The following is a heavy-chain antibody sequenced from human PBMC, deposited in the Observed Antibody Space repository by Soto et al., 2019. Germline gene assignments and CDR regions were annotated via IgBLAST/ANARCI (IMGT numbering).Heavy chain of an antibody. CDR1: GGPISSYY. Sequence: SETLSLTCTVSGGPISSYYWSWIRQPPGKGLEWIGYIYYSGSTNYNPSLKSRVTISVDTSKNQFSLKLSSVTAADTAVYYCARAMITFGGPGAFDIWGQGTMVTVSS. CDR2: IYYSGST. D-gene: IGHD3-16*01. V-gene: IGHV4-59*01. CDR3: ARAMITFGGPGAFDI. J-gene: IGHJ3*02.